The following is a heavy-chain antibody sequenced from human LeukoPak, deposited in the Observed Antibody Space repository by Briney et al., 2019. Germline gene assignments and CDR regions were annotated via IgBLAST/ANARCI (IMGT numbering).Heavy chain of an antibody. CDR3: ARGLRYCSGGSCSY. V-gene: IGHV3-7*01. Sequence: PGGSLRLSCTASGFTFSNYWMSWVRQAPGKGLEWVANINQDGSEIYYVDSVKGRFTISRDNAKNSLYLQMNSLRAEDSAVYYCARGLRYCSGGSCSYWGQGTLVTVSS. CDR2: INQDGSEI. J-gene: IGHJ4*02. D-gene: IGHD2-15*01. CDR1: GFTFSNYW.